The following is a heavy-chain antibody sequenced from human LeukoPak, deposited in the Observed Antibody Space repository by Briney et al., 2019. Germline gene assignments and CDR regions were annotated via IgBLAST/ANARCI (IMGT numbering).Heavy chain of an antibody. Sequence: SGPTLVKPSQTLSLTCTVSGGSISSGGYYWSWIRQRPGKGLEWIGYIYYSGSTYYNPSLKSRVTISVDTSKNQFSLKLSSVTAADTAVYYCARVTRLPDNWFDPWGQGTLVTVSS. V-gene: IGHV4-31*03. D-gene: IGHD2-15*01. CDR3: ARVTRLPDNWFDP. CDR1: GGSISSGGYY. J-gene: IGHJ5*02. CDR2: IYYSGST.